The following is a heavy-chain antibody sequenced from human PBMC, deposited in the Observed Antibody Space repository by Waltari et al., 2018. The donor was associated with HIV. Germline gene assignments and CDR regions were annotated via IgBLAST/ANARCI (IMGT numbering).Heavy chain of an antibody. V-gene: IGHV5-51*01. J-gene: IGHJ3*02. CDR3: ARPSKGYSYGCDAFDI. CDR2: IYPGDSDT. CDR1: GYSFTRYW. D-gene: IGHD5-18*01. Sequence: EVQLVQSGAEVKKPGESLKISCKGSGYSFTRYWIGWVRQMTGKGLEWMGIIYPGDSDTRYSPSFQGQVTISADKSISTAYLQWSSLKASDTAMYYCARPSKGYSYGCDAFDIWGQGTMVTVSS.